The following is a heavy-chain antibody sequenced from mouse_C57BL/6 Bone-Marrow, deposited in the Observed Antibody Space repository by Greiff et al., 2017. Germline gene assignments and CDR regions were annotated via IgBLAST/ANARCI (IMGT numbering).Heavy chain of an antibody. V-gene: IGHV1-64*01. D-gene: IGHD1-1*01. CDR1: GYTFTSYW. CDR3: ARPHYYGSSLDY. CDR2: IHPNSGST. J-gene: IGHJ2*01. Sequence: QVQLQQPGAELVKPGASVKMSCKASGYTFTSYWITWVKQRPGQGLEWIGMIHPNSGSTNYNEKFKSKATLTVDKSSSTAYMQLSRLTSEDSAVYYCARPHYYGSSLDYGGQGTTLTVSS.